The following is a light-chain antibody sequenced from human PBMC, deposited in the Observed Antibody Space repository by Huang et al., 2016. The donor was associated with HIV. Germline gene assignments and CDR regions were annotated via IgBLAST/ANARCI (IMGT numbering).Light chain of an antibody. V-gene: IGKV4-1*01. CDR1: QSVYSSSTSKDY. CDR3: QQYYSSPQT. CDR2: WAS. Sequence: DIIMTQSPDSLAVSLGERATLNCRSSQSVYSSSTSKDYMAWCQQKPGQPPRLLLVWASTREAGVPERFSGSGSGTHFTLTIANLEAEDAAIYYCQQYYSSPQTFGQGTRVEVK. J-gene: IGKJ1*01.